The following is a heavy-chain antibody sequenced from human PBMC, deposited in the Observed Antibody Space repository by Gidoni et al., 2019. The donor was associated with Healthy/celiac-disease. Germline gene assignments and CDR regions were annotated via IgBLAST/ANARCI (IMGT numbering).Heavy chain of an antibody. CDR3: ARDGKPDDYDFWSGYHNAHTYYGMDV. Sequence: QVQLQESGPGLVKPSETLSLTCTVSGGPISSYYWSWIRPPPGKGLEWIGYIYYSGSNNYIPALKSRVTISVDTSKNQFSLKLSSVTAADTAVYYCARDGKPDDYDFWSGYHNAHTYYGMDVWGQGTTVTVSS. V-gene: IGHV4-59*01. J-gene: IGHJ6*02. D-gene: IGHD3-3*01. CDR2: IYYSGSN. CDR1: GGPISSYY.